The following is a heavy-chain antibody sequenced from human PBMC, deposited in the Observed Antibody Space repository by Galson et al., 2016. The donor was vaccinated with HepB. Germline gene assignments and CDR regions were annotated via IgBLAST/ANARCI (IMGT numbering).Heavy chain of an antibody. D-gene: IGHD3-22*01. Sequence: EWMGWISTHNGNTNYPQKLQGRVTMTTDTSTSTAYMELRSLRSDDTAVYYCARVGDFYDRSGYFFDAFDIWGQGTMVTVSS. CDR2: ISTHNGNT. CDR3: ARVGDFYDRSGYFFDAFDI. V-gene: IGHV1-18*01. J-gene: IGHJ3*02.